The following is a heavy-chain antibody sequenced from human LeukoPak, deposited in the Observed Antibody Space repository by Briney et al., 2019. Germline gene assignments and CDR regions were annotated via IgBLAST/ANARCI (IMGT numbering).Heavy chain of an antibody. D-gene: IGHD1-14*01. V-gene: IGHV3-7*01. CDR1: GFTFSTYW. CDR2: IKQDGSEK. CDR3: ARNQRRLDY. Sequence: GGSLRLSCAASGFTFSTYWMSWVRQAPGRGLELVANIKQDGSEKYYVDSVKGRFTISRDNAKNSLYLQVNSLRAEDTAVYYCARNQRRLDYWGQGTLVTVSS. J-gene: IGHJ4*02.